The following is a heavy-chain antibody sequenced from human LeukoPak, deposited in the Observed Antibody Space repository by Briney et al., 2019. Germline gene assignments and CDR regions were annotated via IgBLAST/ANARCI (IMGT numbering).Heavy chain of an antibody. CDR3: AKGRYSSSWYLGQYYFDY. V-gene: IGHV3-23*01. Sequence: GGSLSLSCAASGFTFSSYAMSWVRPAPGRSLEGVSAISGSGGSTYYADSVKGRFTIPRDNSKNTLYLQMNSLRAEDTAVYYCAKGRYSSSWYLGQYYFDYWGQGTLVTVSS. J-gene: IGHJ4*02. CDR2: ISGSGGST. CDR1: GFTFSSYA. D-gene: IGHD6-13*01.